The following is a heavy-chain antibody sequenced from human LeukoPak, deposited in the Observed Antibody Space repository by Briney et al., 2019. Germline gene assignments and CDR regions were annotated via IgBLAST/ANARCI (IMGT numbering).Heavy chain of an antibody. V-gene: IGHV4-4*02. CDR3: ARIYYGDNWFDP. CDR2: IYHSGST. J-gene: IGHJ5*02. Sequence: SETLSLTCAVSGGSISSSNWWSWVRQPPGKGLEWIGGIYHSGSTYYNPSLKSRVTISVDTSKNQFSLKLSSVTAADTAVYYCARIYYGDNWFDPWGQGTLVTVSS. CDR1: GGSISSSNW. D-gene: IGHD3-10*01.